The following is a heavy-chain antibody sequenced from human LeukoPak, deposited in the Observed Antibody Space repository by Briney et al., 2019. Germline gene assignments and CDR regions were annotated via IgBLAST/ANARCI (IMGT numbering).Heavy chain of an antibody. CDR3: VKSIGVGSGSFPFDP. J-gene: IGHJ5*02. CDR1: GFTFSSYA. CDR2: ISSNGGST. D-gene: IGHD3-10*01. V-gene: IGHV3-64D*06. Sequence: PGGSLRLSCSASGFTFSSYAMHWVRQAPGKGLKYVSAISSNGGSTYYADSVKGRFTISRDNSKNTLYLQMSSLRAEDTAVYYCVKSIGVGSGSFPFDPWGQGTLVTVSS.